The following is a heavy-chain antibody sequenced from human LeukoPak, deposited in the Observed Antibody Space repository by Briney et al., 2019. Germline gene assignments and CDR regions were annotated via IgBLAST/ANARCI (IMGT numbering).Heavy chain of an antibody. CDR2: ISYDGSNK. J-gene: IGHJ4*02. Sequence: PGGSLRLSCAASGFTFSSYAMHWVRQAPGKGLEWVAVISYDGSNKYYADSVKGRFTISRDNSKNVLHLQMNSLRAEDTALYYCAKDQNTVATAPFVYWGLGTLVTVSS. D-gene: IGHD4-17*01. CDR3: AKDQNTVATAPFVY. V-gene: IGHV3-30-3*01. CDR1: GFTFSSYA.